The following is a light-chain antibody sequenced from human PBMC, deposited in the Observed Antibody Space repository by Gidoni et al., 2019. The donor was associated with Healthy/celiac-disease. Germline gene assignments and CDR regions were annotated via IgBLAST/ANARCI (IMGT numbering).Light chain of an antibody. Sequence: EIVLTQSPGTLSLSPGERATLSCRASQRVSSSYLAWYQQKPGQAPRLLIFHASSRATGIPDRFSGSGSGTDFTLTISRLEPEDFAVYYCQQYGSSPRRFGQGTKLEIK. CDR2: HAS. CDR1: QRVSSSY. CDR3: QQYGSSPRR. J-gene: IGKJ2*04. V-gene: IGKV3-20*01.